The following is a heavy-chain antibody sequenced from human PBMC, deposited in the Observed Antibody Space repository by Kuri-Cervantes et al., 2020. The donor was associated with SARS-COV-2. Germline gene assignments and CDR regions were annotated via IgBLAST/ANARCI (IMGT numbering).Heavy chain of an antibody. Sequence: GGSLRLSCVASGFTFSSYAMHRVRQAPGKGLEWVAIISYDGNNDYYADSVKGRFTISRDNSKNTLYLQMNSLRAEDTAVYYCARVLRGYSGYELFDYWGQGTLVTVSS. D-gene: IGHD5-12*01. CDR2: ISYDGNND. CDR3: ARVLRGYSGYELFDY. J-gene: IGHJ4*02. CDR1: GFTFSSYA. V-gene: IGHV3-30-3*01.